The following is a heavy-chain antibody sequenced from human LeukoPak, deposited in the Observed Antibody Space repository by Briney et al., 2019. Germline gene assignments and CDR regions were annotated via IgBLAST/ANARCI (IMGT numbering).Heavy chain of an antibody. CDR1: GASVSGSSNS. J-gene: IGHJ4*02. CDR2: FYSGRT. CDR3: ATYLA. V-gene: IGHV4-39*01. D-gene: IGHD3-16*01. Sequence: SETLSLTCSVSGASVSGSSNSWDWTRQPPGKGLEWIGGFYSGRTSFNQSLKSRATMSVDTSKNQFSLTLSSVTAADTAVYHCATYLAWGRGTQVIVSS.